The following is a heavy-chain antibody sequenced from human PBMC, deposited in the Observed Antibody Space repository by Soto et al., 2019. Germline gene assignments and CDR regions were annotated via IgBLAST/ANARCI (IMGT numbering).Heavy chain of an antibody. CDR3: ARDRDHIARVRGAPPTDAFDI. Sequence: ASVKVSCKASGYTFTSYYMHWVRQAPGQGLEWMGIINPSGGSTSYAQKFQGRVTMTRDTSTSTVYMELSSLRSEDTAVYYCARDRDHIARVRGAPPTDAFDIWGQGTMVTV. CDR1: GYTFTSYY. D-gene: IGHD3-10*01. J-gene: IGHJ3*02. CDR2: INPSGGST. V-gene: IGHV1-46*01.